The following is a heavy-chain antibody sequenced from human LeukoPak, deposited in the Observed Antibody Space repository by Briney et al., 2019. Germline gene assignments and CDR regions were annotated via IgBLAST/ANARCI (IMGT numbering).Heavy chain of an antibody. CDR2: IYASAGT. D-gene: IGHD3-16*01. CDR1: GGSVSRGSYS. CDR3: ATGHGVWHYVRGVFYYYYMDV. Sequence: PSETLSLTCTVSGGSVSRGSYSWTCLRPPPGQGLEWIGYIYASAGTDYNHSLKNRVTISVDTSKKHLSLKLSSVTAADTAVYYCATGHGVWHYVRGVFYYYYMDVWGKGTTVTVSS. J-gene: IGHJ6*03. V-gene: IGHV4-61*01.